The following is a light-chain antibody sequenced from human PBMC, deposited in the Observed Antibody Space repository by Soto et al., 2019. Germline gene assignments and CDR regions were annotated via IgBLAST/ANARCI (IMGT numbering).Light chain of an antibody. Sequence: QPVLTQSSSASASLGSSVKLTCTLSSRHSSYIIAWHQQQPGKAPRYLMKLEGSGSYNKGSGVPDRFSGSSSGADRYLTISNLQFEDEAEYYCETWDSNTQVFGGGTKLTVL. CDR2: LEGSGSY. V-gene: IGLV4-60*02. CDR1: SRHSSYI. J-gene: IGLJ3*02. CDR3: ETWDSNTQV.